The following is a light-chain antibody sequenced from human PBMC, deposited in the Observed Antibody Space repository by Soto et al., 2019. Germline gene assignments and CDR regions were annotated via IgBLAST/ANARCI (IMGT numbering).Light chain of an antibody. Sequence: EIVLTQSPGTLSLSPGERATLSCRASQSFSSSYLAWYQQKPGQAPRLLIYGASSRATGIPDRFSGSGSGTDFTLTISSLEPEDFAVYYCQHYGSALCTFSPGTKVDVK. V-gene: IGKV3-20*01. CDR3: QHYGSALCT. CDR2: GAS. J-gene: IGKJ3*01. CDR1: QSFSSSY.